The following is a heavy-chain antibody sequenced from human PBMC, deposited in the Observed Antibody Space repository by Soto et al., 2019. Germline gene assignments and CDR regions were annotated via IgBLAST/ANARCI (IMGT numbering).Heavy chain of an antibody. CDR3: ARLWFGELLYYYYMDV. CDR1: GGSISSSSYY. CDR2: IYYSGST. Sequence: SETLSLTCTVSGGSISSSSYYWGWIRQPPGKGLEWIGSIYYSGSTYYNPSLKSRVTISVDTSKNQFSLKLSSVTAADTVVYYCARLWFGELLYYYYMDVWGKGTTVTVSS. D-gene: IGHD3-10*01. J-gene: IGHJ6*03. V-gene: IGHV4-39*01.